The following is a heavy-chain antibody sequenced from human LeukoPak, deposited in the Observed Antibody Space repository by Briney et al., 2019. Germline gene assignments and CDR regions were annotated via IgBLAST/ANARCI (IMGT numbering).Heavy chain of an antibody. CDR2: INHSGST. CDR1: GGSFSGYY. Sequence: SETLSLTCAVYGGSFSGYYWSWIRQPPGQGLEWIGEINHSGSTNYNPSLKSRVTISVDTSKNQFSQKLSSVTAADTAVYYCARGTTVTTMYYYYYGMDVWGQGTTVTVSS. V-gene: IGHV4-34*01. J-gene: IGHJ6*02. D-gene: IGHD4-17*01. CDR3: ARGTTVTTMYYYYYGMDV.